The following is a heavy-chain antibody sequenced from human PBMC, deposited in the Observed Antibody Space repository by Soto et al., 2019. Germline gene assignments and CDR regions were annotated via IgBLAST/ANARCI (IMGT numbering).Heavy chain of an antibody. D-gene: IGHD3-10*01. Sequence: GGSLRLSCAASGCTFSSYSMNWVRQAPGKGLEWVSYISSSSSTIYYADSVKGRFTISRDNAKNSLYLQMNSLRAEDTAVYYCASLLLWFGELGGQDAFDIWGQGTMVTVSS. J-gene: IGHJ3*02. V-gene: IGHV3-48*01. CDR1: GCTFSSYS. CDR3: ASLLLWFGELGGQDAFDI. CDR2: ISSSSSTI.